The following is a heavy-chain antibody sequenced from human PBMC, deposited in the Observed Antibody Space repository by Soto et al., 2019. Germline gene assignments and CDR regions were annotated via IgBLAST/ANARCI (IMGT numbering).Heavy chain of an antibody. CDR1: GFTFSNYA. D-gene: IGHD2-2*01. Sequence: GGSLRLSCAASGFTFSNYAMSWVRQAPGKGLEWVSAIGSRGGDTYYADSVKGRFTISRDNSKDTLYLQMNSLRAEDTAEYYWARHPPAAQNHPYGMDVWGQGTTVTVS. CDR3: ARHPPAAQNHPYGMDV. J-gene: IGHJ6*02. V-gene: IGHV3-23*01. CDR2: IGSRGGDT.